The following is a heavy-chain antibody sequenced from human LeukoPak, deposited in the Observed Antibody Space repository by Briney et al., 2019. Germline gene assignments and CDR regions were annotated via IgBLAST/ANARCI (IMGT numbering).Heavy chain of an antibody. J-gene: IGHJ5*02. D-gene: IGHD3-3*01. V-gene: IGHV4-39*01. CDR1: GGSISSSSYY. Sequence: SETLSLTCTVSGGSISSSSYYWGWIRQPPGKGLEWIGSIYYSGSTYYNPSLKSRVTISVDTSKNQFSLKLSSVTAADTAVYYCARPYYDFWSGYRNFNWFDPWGQGTLVTVSS. CDR3: ARPYYDFWSGYRNFNWFDP. CDR2: IYYSGST.